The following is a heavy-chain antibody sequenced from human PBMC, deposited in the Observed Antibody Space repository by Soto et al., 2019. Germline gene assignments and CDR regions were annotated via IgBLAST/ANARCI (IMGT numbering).Heavy chain of an antibody. CDR2: IYTSGST. D-gene: IGHD3-22*01. J-gene: IGHJ5*02. V-gene: IGHV4-4*07. Sequence: SETLSLTCTVSGGSISSYYWSWIRQPARKGLEWIGRIYTSGSTNYNPSLKSRVTMSVDTSKNQFSLKLSSVTAADTAVYYCAREINDYYDSSGPNWFDPWGQGTLVTVSS. CDR1: GGSISSYY. CDR3: AREINDYYDSSGPNWFDP.